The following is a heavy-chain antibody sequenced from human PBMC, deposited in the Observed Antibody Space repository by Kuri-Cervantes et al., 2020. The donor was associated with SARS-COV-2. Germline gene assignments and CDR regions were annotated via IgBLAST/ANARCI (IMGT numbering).Heavy chain of an antibody. CDR2: INPSGGST. Sequence: ASVKVSCKASGYTFTSYYMHWVRQAPGQGLEWMGIINPSGGSTGYAQKFQGRVTMTRDTSTSTVYMELSSLRSEDTAVYYCARSISGITGTTAAFDIWGQGTMVTVSS. J-gene: IGHJ3*02. CDR3: ARSISGITGTTAAFDI. D-gene: IGHD1-20*01. V-gene: IGHV1-46*01. CDR1: GYTFTSYY.